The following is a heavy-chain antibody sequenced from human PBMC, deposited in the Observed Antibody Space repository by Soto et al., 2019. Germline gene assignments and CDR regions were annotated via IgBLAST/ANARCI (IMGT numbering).Heavy chain of an antibody. Sequence: SETLSLTCTVSGGSISSGDYYWSWIRQPPGKGLEWIGYIYYSGSTYYNPSLKSRVTISVDTSKKQFSLKLSSVTAADTAVYYCARGETAMVYFDYWGQGTLVTVSS. D-gene: IGHD5-18*01. V-gene: IGHV4-30-4*01. CDR1: GGSISSGDYY. J-gene: IGHJ4*02. CDR3: ARGETAMVYFDY. CDR2: IYYSGST.